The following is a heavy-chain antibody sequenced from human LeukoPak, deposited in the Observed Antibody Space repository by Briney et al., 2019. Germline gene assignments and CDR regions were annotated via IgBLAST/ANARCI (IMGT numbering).Heavy chain of an antibody. CDR3: AKDGLLYSGYDRGNYFDY. J-gene: IGHJ4*02. CDR2: ISYDGSNK. D-gene: IGHD5-12*01. CDR1: GFTFSSYG. V-gene: IGHV3-30*18. Sequence: GRSLRLSCAASGFTFSSYGMHWVRQAPGKGLEWVAVISYDGSNKYYADSVKGRFTISRDNSKNTLYLQMNSLRAEDTAVYYCAKDGLLYSGYDRGNYFDYWGQGTLVTVSS.